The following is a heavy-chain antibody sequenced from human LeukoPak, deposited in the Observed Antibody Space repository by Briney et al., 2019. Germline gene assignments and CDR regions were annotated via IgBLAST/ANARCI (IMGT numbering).Heavy chain of an antibody. J-gene: IGHJ4*02. D-gene: IGHD3-10*01. CDR1: GFTFTYHW. CDR3: ARDLVIGSGSYGH. CDR2: IRPDGRET. V-gene: IGHV3-74*01. Sequence: GGSLRLSCAASGFTFTYHWMHWVRQAPGKGLVWVSRIRPDGRETNHADSVKGRFTISRDNAKNTLYLEVNSLRDEDTAVYYCARDLVIGSGSYGHWGPGSVVIVSS.